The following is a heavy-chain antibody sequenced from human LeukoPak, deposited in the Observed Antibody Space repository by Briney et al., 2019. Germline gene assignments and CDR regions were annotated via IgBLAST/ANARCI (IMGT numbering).Heavy chain of an antibody. CDR1: GYSIGSGYY. CDR3: AGRRDGYNPGYYFDY. D-gene: IGHD5-24*01. V-gene: IGHV4-38-2*01. CDR2: IYHSGGT. J-gene: IGHJ4*02. Sequence: SETLSLTCAVSGYSIGSGYYWGWIRQPPGKGLEWIGSIYHSGGTYYNPSLKSRVTISVDTSKNQFSLKLSSVTAADTAVYYCAGRRDGYNPGYYFDYWGQGTLVTVSS.